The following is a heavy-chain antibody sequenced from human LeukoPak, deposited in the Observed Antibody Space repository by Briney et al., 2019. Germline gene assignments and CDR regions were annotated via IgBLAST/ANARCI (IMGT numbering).Heavy chain of an antibody. CDR1: GGSISSSSDY. CDR3: ARVPKIVVPAAILYYYYYMDV. J-gene: IGHJ6*03. D-gene: IGHD2-2*01. CDR2: IYYSGST. Sequence: SETLSLTCTVSGGSISSSSDYWGWIRQPPGKGLEWIGSIYYSGSTYYNPSLKSRVTISVDTSKNQFSLKLSSVTAADTAVYYCARVPKIVVPAAILYYYYYMDVWGKGTTVTVSS. V-gene: IGHV4-39*07.